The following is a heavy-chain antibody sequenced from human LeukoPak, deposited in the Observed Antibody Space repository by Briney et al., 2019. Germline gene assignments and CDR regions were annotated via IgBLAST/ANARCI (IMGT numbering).Heavy chain of an antibody. Sequence: PGGSLRLSCVASGIDISYHYVGWVRQAPGKGLEWVSVIHTGGTTHYADSVKGRFTVSKDTSNNTVFLQMNSLRVEDTAVYYCASRNSYSFDYWGQGTLVTVSS. CDR2: IHTGGTT. D-gene: IGHD2/OR15-2a*01. V-gene: IGHV3-53*01. J-gene: IGHJ4*02. CDR3: ASRNSYSFDY. CDR1: GIDISYHY.